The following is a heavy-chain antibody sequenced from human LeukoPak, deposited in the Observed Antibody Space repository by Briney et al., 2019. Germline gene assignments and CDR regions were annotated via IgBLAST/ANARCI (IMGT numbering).Heavy chain of an antibody. CDR2: IKQDGSEM. CDR1: GFTFSSYW. V-gene: IGHV3-7*03. J-gene: IGHJ6*02. Sequence: PGGSLRLSCAASGFTFSSYWMNWVRQAPGKGLEWVANIKQDGSEMYYVDSVKGRFTISRDNAKNSLYLQMNSLRVEDTAVYYCARKGPTVTTYYYYGMDVWGQGTTVTVSS. CDR3: ARKGPTVTTYYYYGMDV. D-gene: IGHD4-17*01.